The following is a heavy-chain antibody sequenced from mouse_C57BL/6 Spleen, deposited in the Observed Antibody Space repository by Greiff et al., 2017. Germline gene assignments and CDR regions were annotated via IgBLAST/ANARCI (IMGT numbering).Heavy chain of an antibody. CDR1: GYTFTDYD. D-gene: IGHD2-4*01. Sequence: VQLKQSGAELVRPGASVTLSCKASGYTFTDYDMHWVKQTPVHGLEWIGAIDPETGGTASNQKFSGKAILTTDKSSSTAYMQLRSLTSEDSAVYYCTREGGLRGGDWYFDGWGTATTVTVSS. CDR2: IDPETGGT. J-gene: IGHJ1*03. V-gene: IGHV1-15*01. CDR3: TREGGLRGGDWYFDG.